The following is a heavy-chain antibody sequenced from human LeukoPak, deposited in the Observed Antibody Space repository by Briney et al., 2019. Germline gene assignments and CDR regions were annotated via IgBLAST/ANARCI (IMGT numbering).Heavy chain of an antibody. V-gene: IGHV3-30*01. CDR3: ARRRMTTVTTPTYYFDY. CDR1: GFTFSSYA. D-gene: IGHD4-11*01. CDR2: ISYDGSNK. J-gene: IGHJ4*02. Sequence: GGSLRLSCAASGFTFSSYAMHWVRQAPGKGLEWVAVISYDGSNKYYADSVKGRFTISRDNSKNTLYLQMNSLRAEDTAVYYCARRRMTTVTTPTYYFDYWGQGTLVTVSS.